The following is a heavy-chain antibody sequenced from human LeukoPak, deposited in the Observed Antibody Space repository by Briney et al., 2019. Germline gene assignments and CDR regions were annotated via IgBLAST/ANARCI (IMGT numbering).Heavy chain of an antibody. Sequence: GGSLRLSCAASGFTFSSYWMSWVRQAPGKGLEWVANIKQDGSEKYYVDSVKGRFTISRDNAKNSLYLQMNSLRAEDTAVYYCARDGLGYCSSTSCFPGGWFDPWGQGTLVTVSS. CDR1: GFTFSSYW. V-gene: IGHV3-7*01. CDR2: IKQDGSEK. J-gene: IGHJ5*02. CDR3: ARDGLGYCSSTSCFPGGWFDP. D-gene: IGHD2-2*01.